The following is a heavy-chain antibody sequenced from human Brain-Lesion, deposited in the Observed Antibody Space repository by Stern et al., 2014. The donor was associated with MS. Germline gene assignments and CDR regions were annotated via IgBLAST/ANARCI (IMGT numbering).Heavy chain of an antibody. Sequence: QVQLVESGAEVKKPGASVRVSCAASGNSFTHFYIHSVRQAPGQGLAWMGWINPNSGGTKFAQKFQGWVTITRDTSMTTAYMEVTSLTSDDTAVYYCARGGRYYADYWGQGTLVTVSS. CDR2: INPNSGGT. V-gene: IGHV1-2*04. CDR1: GNSFTHFY. CDR3: ARGGRYYADY. J-gene: IGHJ4*02. D-gene: IGHD2-2*01.